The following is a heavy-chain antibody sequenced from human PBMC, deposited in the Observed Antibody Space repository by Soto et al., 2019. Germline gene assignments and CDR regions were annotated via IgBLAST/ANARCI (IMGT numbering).Heavy chain of an antibody. J-gene: IGHJ5*02. CDR3: AHRRSGWYVGQYWFDP. CDR1: GFSLSTSGVG. Sequence: QITLKESGPTLVKPTQTLTLTCTFSGFSLSTSGVGVGWIRQPPGKALEWLALIYWDDDKRYSPSLKSRLTITKDTSKNQVVLTMTNMDPVDTATYYCAHRRSGWYVGQYWFDPWGQGTLVTVSS. CDR2: IYWDDDK. V-gene: IGHV2-5*02. D-gene: IGHD6-19*01.